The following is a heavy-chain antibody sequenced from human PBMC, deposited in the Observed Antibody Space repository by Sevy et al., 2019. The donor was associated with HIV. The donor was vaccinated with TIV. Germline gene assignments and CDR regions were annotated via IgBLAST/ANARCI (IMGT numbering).Heavy chain of an antibody. Sequence: GGSLRLSCAASGFSFSHAWMTWVRQAPGKGLEWVGRIKSKPNGGTTDYGAPVTGRFTISRDDSKKTLYLQMNSLKTEDTGIYYCSTVRIILLVVTDGKDVWGQGTTVTVSS. CDR2: IKSKPNGGTT. CDR3: STVRIILLVVTDGKDV. D-gene: IGHD2-8*02. CDR1: GFSFSHAW. J-gene: IGHJ6*02. V-gene: IGHV3-15*01.